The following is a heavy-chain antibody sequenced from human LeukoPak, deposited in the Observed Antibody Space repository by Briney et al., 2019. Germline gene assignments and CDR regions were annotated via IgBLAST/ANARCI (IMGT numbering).Heavy chain of an antibody. D-gene: IGHD2-15*01. V-gene: IGHV3-7*03. CDR2: IKQDGSEK. CDR3: ASYCSGGSCYPYYYYGMDA. CDR1: GFTFSYYW. Sequence: PGGSLRLSCAASGFTFSYYWMSWVRQAPGKGLEWVANIKQDGSEKYYVDSVKGRFTISRDNAKNSLYLQMNSLRAEDTAVYYCASYCSGGSCYPYYYYGMDAWGQGTTVTVSS. J-gene: IGHJ6*02.